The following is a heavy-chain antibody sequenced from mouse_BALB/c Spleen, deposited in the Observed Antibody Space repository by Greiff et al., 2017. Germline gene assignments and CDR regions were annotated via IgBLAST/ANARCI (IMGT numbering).Heavy chain of an antibody. CDR2: IYPGSGNT. J-gene: IGHJ3*01. V-gene: IGHV1-77*01. Sequence: QVHVKQSGAELARPGASVKLSCKASGYTFTDYYINWVKQRTGQGLEWIGEIYPGSGNTYYNEKFKGKATLTADKSSSTAYMQLSSLTSEDSAVYFCASPIYYDYFAYWGQGTLVTVSA. D-gene: IGHD2-4*01. CDR1: GYTFTDYY. CDR3: ASPIYYDYFAY.